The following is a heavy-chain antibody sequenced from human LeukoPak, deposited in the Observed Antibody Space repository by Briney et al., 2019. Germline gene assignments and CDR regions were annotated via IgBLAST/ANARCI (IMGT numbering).Heavy chain of an antibody. J-gene: IGHJ4*02. D-gene: IGHD4-17*01. V-gene: IGHV3-23*01. Sequence: GGSLRLSCAASGFTFSSYSMNWVRQAPGKALEWGSASSGTGSDIHYADSVKGRFTITRDNSENTLYLQMSSLRAEDTAVYYCAKSPMRTVTTNYFDYWGPGTLITVSS. CDR2: SSGTGSDI. CDR3: AKSPMRTVTTNYFDY. CDR1: GFTFSSYS.